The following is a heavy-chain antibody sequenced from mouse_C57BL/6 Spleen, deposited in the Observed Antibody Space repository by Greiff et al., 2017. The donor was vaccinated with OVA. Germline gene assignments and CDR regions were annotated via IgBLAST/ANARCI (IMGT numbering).Heavy chain of an antibody. V-gene: IGHV3-6*01. Sequence: EVQLQQSGPGLVKPSQSLSLTCSVTGYSITSGYYWTWIRQFPGNKLEWMGYISYDGSNNYNPSLKNRISITRDTSKNQFFLKLNSVTTEDTATYYCARGKSSYAYWGQGTLVTVSA. D-gene: IGHD1-1*01. CDR2: ISYDGSN. J-gene: IGHJ3*01. CDR1: GYSITSGYY. CDR3: ARGKSSYAY.